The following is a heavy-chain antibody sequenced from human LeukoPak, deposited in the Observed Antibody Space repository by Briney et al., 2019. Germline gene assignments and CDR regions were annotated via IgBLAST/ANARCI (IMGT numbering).Heavy chain of an antibody. V-gene: IGHV3-30*02. J-gene: IGHJ5*02. CDR2: ISFVGSQK. CDR3: SKDLTSDFGGDLDP. CDR1: GFTFSNYG. D-gene: IGHD3-10*01. Sequence: GGSLRLSCAASGFTFSNYGMHWVRQAPGKGLEWVALISFVGSQKYYADSVKGRFTISRDNSKSTVYLQMDSLRVEDAAVYYCSKDLTSDFGGDLDPWGQGTLVTVSS.